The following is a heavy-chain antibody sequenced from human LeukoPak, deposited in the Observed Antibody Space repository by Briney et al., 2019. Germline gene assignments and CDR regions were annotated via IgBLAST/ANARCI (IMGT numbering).Heavy chain of an antibody. Sequence: GGSLRLSCAASGFTFSSYGMHWVRQAPGKGLEWVAVIWYDGSNKYYADSVKGRFTISRDNSKNTLYLQMNSLRAEDTAVYYCAKSIYSGGGYSYGSFDYWGQGTLVTVSS. D-gene: IGHD5-18*01. CDR1: GFTFSSYG. CDR3: AKSIYSGGGYSYGSFDY. J-gene: IGHJ4*02. CDR2: IWYDGSNK. V-gene: IGHV3-30*02.